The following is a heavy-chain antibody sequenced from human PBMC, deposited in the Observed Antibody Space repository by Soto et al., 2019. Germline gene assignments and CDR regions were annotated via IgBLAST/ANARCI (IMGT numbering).Heavy chain of an antibody. D-gene: IGHD6-6*01. Sequence: GASVKVACKASGYTFTSYDINWVRQATGQGLERMGWMNPNSGNTGYAQKFQGRVTMTRNTSISTAYMELISLLSEDTAVYYCARGVSIAATSDYWGQGTLDTVSS. CDR3: ARGVSIAATSDY. J-gene: IGHJ4*02. CDR2: MNPNSGNT. CDR1: GYTFTSYD. V-gene: IGHV1-8*01.